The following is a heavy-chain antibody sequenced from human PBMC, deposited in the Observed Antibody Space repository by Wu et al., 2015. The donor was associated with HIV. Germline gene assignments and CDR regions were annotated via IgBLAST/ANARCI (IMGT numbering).Heavy chain of an antibody. Sequence: QVQLVQSGAEVKKPGASVKVSCQASGYTITTYDFNWVRQAPGQGLEWMGWMNSNNGKTGYGQKFQGRVAMTRNISTRTAYMELSGLKSEDTAVYYXATSYYGSGSYPTFYYYYAIDVWGQGTTVTVSS. CDR1: GYTITTYD. D-gene: IGHD3-10*01. CDR2: MNSNNGKT. V-gene: IGHV1-8*01. J-gene: IGHJ6*02. CDR3: ATSYYGSGSYPTFYYYYAIDV.